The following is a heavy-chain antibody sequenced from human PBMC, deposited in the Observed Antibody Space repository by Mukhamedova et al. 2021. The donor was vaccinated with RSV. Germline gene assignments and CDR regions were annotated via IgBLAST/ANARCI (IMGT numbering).Heavy chain of an antibody. V-gene: IGHV3-23*01. D-gene: IGHD5-18*01. Sequence: VRQAPGKGLEWVSAISGSGGSTYYADSVKGRFTISRDNSKNTLYLQMNSLRAEDTAVYYCAKTAMVLSAWDQGTLVTVSS. CDR3: AKTAMVLSA. CDR2: ISGSGGST. J-gene: IGHJ5*02.